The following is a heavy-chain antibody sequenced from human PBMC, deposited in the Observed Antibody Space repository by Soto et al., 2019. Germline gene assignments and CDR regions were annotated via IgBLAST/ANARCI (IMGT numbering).Heavy chain of an antibody. CDR2: IIPIPGTA. V-gene: IGHV1-69*01. CDR1: GGTFGSYA. D-gene: IGHD2-2*01. J-gene: IGHJ6*02. Sequence: QVQLVQSGAEVKKPGSSVKVSCKASGGTFGSYAISWVRQAPGQGLEWMGGIIPIPGTANYEQKFQGRGTIAADEYTSTAYMELSSLRSDDTAVYYCARSQGSSTSLEIYYYYYYGMDVWGQGTTVTVAS. CDR3: ARSQGSSTSLEIYYYYYYGMDV.